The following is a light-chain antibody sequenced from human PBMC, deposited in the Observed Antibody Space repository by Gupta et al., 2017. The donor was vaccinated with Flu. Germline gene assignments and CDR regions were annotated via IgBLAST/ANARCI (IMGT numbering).Light chain of an antibody. CDR2: GAS. CDR3: QRDNTWHPWT. CDR1: QSVSSN. V-gene: IGKV3-15*01. Sequence: EIVMTQSPATLSVSPGERATLSCRASQSVSSNLAWYQQKPGQAPRLLIYGASTRAPGIPARFSGSGSGTEFTLTMSIRQLEAFAVYYSQRDNTWHPWTFGQGTKVEIK. J-gene: IGKJ1*01.